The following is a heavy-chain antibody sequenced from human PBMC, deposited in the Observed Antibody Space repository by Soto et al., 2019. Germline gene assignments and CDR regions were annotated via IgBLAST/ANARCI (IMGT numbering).Heavy chain of an antibody. CDR3: TTLRSWSGYTY. D-gene: IGHD3-3*01. Sequence: ASVKVSCKVSGHTLIELSMHWLRQAPGKGLEWMGGFDPEDGETICAQKFQGRVTMTEDTSTDTAYMELSSLRSEDTAVYYCTTLRSWSGYTYWGQGTLVTVSS. V-gene: IGHV1-24*01. J-gene: IGHJ4*02. CDR1: GHTLIELS. CDR2: FDPEDGET.